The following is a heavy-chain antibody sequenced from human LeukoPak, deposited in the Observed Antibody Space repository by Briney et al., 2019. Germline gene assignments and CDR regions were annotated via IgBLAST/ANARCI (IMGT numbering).Heavy chain of an antibody. J-gene: IGHJ6*03. CDR1: GFTFSSYS. CDR3: ARAHCSSTSCYNDYYYYYMDV. V-gene: IGHV3-21*01. Sequence: PGGSLRLSCAASGFTFSSYSMNWVRQAPGKGLEWVSSISSSSSYIYYADSVKGRFTISRDNAKNSLYLQMNSLRAEDTAVYYCARAHCSSTSCYNDYYYYYMDVWGKGTTVTVSS. CDR2: ISSSSSYI. D-gene: IGHD2-2*02.